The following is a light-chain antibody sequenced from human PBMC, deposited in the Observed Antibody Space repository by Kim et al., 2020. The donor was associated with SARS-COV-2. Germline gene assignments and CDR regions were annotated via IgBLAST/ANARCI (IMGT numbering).Light chain of an antibody. Sequence: APGRTATITCGRKNIGSKSVHWYQQKPGQAPVLVIYYDSDRPSGIPERFSGSNSGNTATLTISRVEAGDEADYYCQVWDSSSDHPVFGGGTQLTVL. CDR1: NIGSKS. CDR2: YDS. J-gene: IGLJ3*02. CDR3: QVWDSSSDHPV. V-gene: IGLV3-21*04.